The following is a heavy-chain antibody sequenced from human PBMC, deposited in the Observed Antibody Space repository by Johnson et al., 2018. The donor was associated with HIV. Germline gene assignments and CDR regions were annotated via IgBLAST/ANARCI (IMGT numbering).Heavy chain of an antibody. J-gene: IGHJ3*01. Sequence: MQLVESGGGLVQPGGSLRLSCAASGFTFSMYAMHWVRQAPGKGLEYVSAISSNGGSTYYADSVKGRFTISRDNSKNTLYLQMDSLRAEDMAVYYCTIPYYYDSGGYQWGQGTMVTVSS. V-gene: IGHV3-64*07. CDR3: TIPYYYDSGGYQ. D-gene: IGHD3-22*01. CDR1: GFTFSMYA. CDR2: ISSNGGST.